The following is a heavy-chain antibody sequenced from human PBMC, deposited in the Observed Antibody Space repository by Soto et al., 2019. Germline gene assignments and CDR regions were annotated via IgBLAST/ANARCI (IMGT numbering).Heavy chain of an antibody. D-gene: IGHD3-9*01. CDR1: GFTFSSYE. CDR2: ISSSGSTI. Sequence: GGSLRLSCAASGFTFSSYEMNWVRQAPGKGLEWVSYISSSGSTIYYADSVKGRFTISRDNAKNSLYLQMNSLRAEDTAVYYCASLRYFDWLLDYWGQGTLVTVSS. CDR3: ASLRYFDWLLDY. J-gene: IGHJ4*02. V-gene: IGHV3-48*03.